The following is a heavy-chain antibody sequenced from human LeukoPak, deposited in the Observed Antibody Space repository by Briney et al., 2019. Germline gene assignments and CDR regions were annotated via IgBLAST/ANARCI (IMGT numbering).Heavy chain of an antibody. CDR1: GGSFSGYY. V-gene: IGHV4-34*01. CDR2: INHSGST. J-gene: IGHJ4*02. D-gene: IGHD3-3*01. Sequence: SETLSLTCAVYGGSFSGYYWSRIRQPPGKGLEWIGEINHSGSTNYNPSLKSRVTISVDTSKNQFSLKLSSVTAADTAVYYCARETRRDTIFGVVHGFDYWGQGTLVTVSS. CDR3: ARETRRDTIFGVVHGFDY.